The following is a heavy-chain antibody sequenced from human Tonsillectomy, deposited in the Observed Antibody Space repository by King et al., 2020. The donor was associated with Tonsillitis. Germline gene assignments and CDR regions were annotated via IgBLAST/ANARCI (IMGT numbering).Heavy chain of an antibody. J-gene: IGHJ4*02. CDR3: ARGFGYCGGDCYFDY. Sequence: VQLVESGGGLIQPGGSLKLSCAASGFTVISTYMSWVRQAPGKGLEWVSVFYSGGTTYYADSVKGRFTISRDNSKNTLYLQMNSLRAEDTAVYYCARGFGYCGGDCYFDYWGQGTLVTVSS. CDR2: FYSGGTT. V-gene: IGHV3-53*01. D-gene: IGHD2-21*02. CDR1: GFTVISTY.